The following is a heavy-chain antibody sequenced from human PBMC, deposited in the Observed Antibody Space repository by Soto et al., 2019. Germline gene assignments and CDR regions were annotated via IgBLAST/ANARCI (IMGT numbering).Heavy chain of an antibody. Sequence: QVQLVQSGAEVKRPGASVKVSCKASGYTFTSYDINWVRQATGQGLEWMGWMNPNSGNTGYAQKFQGRVTMTRNTSISTAYMELSSLRSEDTAVYYCARAAFDSSGYYYWFDPWGQGTLVTVSS. CDR2: MNPNSGNT. J-gene: IGHJ5*02. D-gene: IGHD3-22*01. CDR1: GYTFTSYD. CDR3: ARAAFDSSGYYYWFDP. V-gene: IGHV1-8*01.